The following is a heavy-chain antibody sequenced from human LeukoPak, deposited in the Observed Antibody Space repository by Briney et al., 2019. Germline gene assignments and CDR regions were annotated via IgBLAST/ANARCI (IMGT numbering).Heavy chain of an antibody. J-gene: IGHJ6*02. CDR1: GGTFSSYA. D-gene: IGHD3-9*01. CDR2: IIPILGIT. V-gene: IGHV1-69*10. Sequence: VTVSCKASGGTFSSYAISWVRQAPGEGLEWMGRIIPILGITNYAHKFQGRVTITAHKSTSTAYLQLSSLRSEDTAVYYCARVIITSQNIDYYGMDVWGQGTPVTVSS. CDR3: ARVIITSQNIDYYGMDV.